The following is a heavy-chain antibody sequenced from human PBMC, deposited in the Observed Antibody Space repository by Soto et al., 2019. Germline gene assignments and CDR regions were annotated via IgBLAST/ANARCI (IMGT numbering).Heavy chain of an antibody. CDR3: ARRQQWQLRPLDT. J-gene: IGHJ4*02. V-gene: IGHV4-31*03. CDR1: GGSVIGGCYF. D-gene: IGHD6-19*01. Sequence: TLSLTCRVSGGSVIGGCYFWSWHRHLPGKGLEWIGYIYHTGSTFYNPPLKSRVTISLDTSKSQFSLSLTSVTAEDTAVFYCARRQQWQLRPLDTWGQGTLVTRSA. CDR2: IYHTGST.